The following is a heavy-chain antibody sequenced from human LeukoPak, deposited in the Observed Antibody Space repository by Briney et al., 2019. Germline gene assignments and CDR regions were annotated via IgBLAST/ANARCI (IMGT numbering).Heavy chain of an antibody. V-gene: IGHV3-23*01. CDR1: GFTFSSYV. Sequence: GGSLRLSFAASGFTFSSYVMSWVRQAPGKGLGWVSSISNSGGSTYYADSVKGRFTISRDNAKNSLYLQMNSLRGDDTAVYYCARGPYGDYVDAFDIWGQGTMVTVSS. D-gene: IGHD4-17*01. CDR3: ARGPYGDYVDAFDI. CDR2: ISNSGGST. J-gene: IGHJ3*02.